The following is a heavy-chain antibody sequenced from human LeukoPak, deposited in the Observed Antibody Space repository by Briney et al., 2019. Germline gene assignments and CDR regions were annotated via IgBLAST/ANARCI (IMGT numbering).Heavy chain of an antibody. J-gene: IGHJ4*02. CDR3: ARERSIIVVVPAATRARPNPYFDY. V-gene: IGHV1-18*01. D-gene: IGHD2-2*01. Sequence: ASVKVSCKASGYTFTSYGISWVRQAPGQGLEWMGWISAYNGNTNYAQKLQGRVTMTTDTSTSTAYMELRSLRSDDTAVYYCARERSIIVVVPAATRARPNPYFDYWGQGTLVTVSS. CDR2: ISAYNGNT. CDR1: GYTFTSYG.